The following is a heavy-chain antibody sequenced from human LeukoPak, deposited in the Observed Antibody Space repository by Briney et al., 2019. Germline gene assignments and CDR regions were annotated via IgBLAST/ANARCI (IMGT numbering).Heavy chain of an antibody. D-gene: IGHD3-3*01. CDR2: IHRSSNTI. CDR1: GFTLSTAS. J-gene: IGHJ4*02. CDR3: ARDGRLPYDFWSGYERSGIDY. V-gene: IGHV3-48*04. Sequence: GGSLRLSCAASGFTLSTASMNWVRQAPGKGLEWISYIHRSSNTIYYADSVKGRFTISRDNAKNSLYLQMNSLRAEDTAVYYCARDGRLPYDFWSGYERSGIDYWGQGTLVTVSS.